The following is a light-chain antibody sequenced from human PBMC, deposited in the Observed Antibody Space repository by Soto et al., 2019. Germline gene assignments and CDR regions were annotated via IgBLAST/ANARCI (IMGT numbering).Light chain of an antibody. J-gene: IGKJ5*01. CDR2: GAS. V-gene: IGKV3-20*01. CDR3: QQYGNSPIT. CDR1: QSLNSNS. Sequence: EIVLTQSPGTLSLSPGERATLSCRASQSLNSNSLAWYQHKPGQAPRLLMYGASNRATGIPDRFSGSGSGTEFTLTISRLEPEDFAVYCCQQYGNSPITFGQGTRLEIK.